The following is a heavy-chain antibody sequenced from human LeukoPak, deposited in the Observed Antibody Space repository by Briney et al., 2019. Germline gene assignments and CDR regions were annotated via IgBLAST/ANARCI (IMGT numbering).Heavy chain of an antibody. V-gene: IGHV1-2*02. J-gene: IGHJ4*02. CDR3: AGVFQKQLSDY. D-gene: IGHD6-13*01. CDR1: GYTFTSYG. Sequence: ASVKVSCKASGYTFTSYGISWVRQAPGQGLEWMGWINPNSGGTNYAQKFQGRVTMTRDTSISTAYMELSRLRSDDTAVYYCAGVFQKQLSDYWGQGSLVTVSS. CDR2: INPNSGGT.